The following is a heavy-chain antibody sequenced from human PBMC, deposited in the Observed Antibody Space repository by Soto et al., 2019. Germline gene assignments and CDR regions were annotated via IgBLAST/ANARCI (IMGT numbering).Heavy chain of an antibody. CDR3: AKVGYYDGSGHNWFDP. CDR2: ISGSGGST. J-gene: IGHJ5*02. Sequence: GGSLRLSCAVSGFTFSSYVMSWVRQAPGKGLEWVSAISGSGGSTYYADSVKGRFTISRDNSKNTLYLQMNSLRADDTAVYYCAKVGYYDGSGHNWFDPWGQGTLVTVSS. V-gene: IGHV3-23*01. D-gene: IGHD3-22*01. CDR1: GFTFSSYV.